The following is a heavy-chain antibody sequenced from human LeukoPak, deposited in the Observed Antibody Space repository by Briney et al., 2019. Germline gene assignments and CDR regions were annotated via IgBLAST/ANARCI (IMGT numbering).Heavy chain of an antibody. CDR1: GGSISSYY. V-gene: IGHV4-34*01. Sequence: SETLSLTCTVSGGSISSYYWSWIRQPPGKGLEWIGEINHSGSTNYNPSLKSRVTISVDTSKNQFSLKLSSVTAADTAVYYCARDRRVYDYVWGSYRYTPFDYWGQGTLVTVSS. CDR3: ARDRRVYDYVWGSYRYTPFDY. J-gene: IGHJ4*02. CDR2: INHSGST. D-gene: IGHD3-16*02.